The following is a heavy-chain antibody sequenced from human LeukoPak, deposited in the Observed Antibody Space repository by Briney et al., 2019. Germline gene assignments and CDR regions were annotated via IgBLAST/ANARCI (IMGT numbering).Heavy chain of an antibody. CDR3: ARAGIAAAGTGSNTFDY. Sequence: SETLSLTCSVSGGSMSSYYWSWIRQPPGKGLEGIGYIYYSGSTNYNPSLKSRVTISVDTSKNQFSLKLSSVTAADTAVYYCARAGIAAAGTGSNTFDYWGQGTLVTVSS. V-gene: IGHV4-59*08. J-gene: IGHJ4*02. CDR2: IYYSGST. CDR1: GGSMSSYY. D-gene: IGHD6-13*01.